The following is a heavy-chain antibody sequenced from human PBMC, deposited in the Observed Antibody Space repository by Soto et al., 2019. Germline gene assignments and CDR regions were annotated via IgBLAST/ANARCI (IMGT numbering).Heavy chain of an antibody. V-gene: IGHV6-1*01. CDR3: VRLIGNSWLDF. CDR2: TYYRSKWYN. Sequence: PSQTLSLTCAISGYXVSSSSVTWNWIRQSPSRGLEWLGRTYYRSKWYNDYAESVKSRITINPDTSKNQFSLHLNSVTPEDTAVYYCVRLIGNSWLDFWGQGTLVTVSS. D-gene: IGHD1-26*01. J-gene: IGHJ5*01. CDR1: GYXVSSSSVT.